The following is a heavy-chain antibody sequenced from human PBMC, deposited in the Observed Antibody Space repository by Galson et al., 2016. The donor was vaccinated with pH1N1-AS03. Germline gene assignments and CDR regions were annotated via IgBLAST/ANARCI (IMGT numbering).Heavy chain of an antibody. J-gene: IGHJ4*02. V-gene: IGHV1-46*01. CDR3: ASKSPGDGYYFDD. D-gene: IGHD3-10*01. CDR2: IDPSGGGT. CDR1: GYTFTRYY. Sequence: ASGYTFTRYYMHWVRQAPGQGLEWMGVIDPSGGGTTYAQKFHGRVTMTEDKSTDTAYMELSSLTSEDTATYYCASKSPGDGYYFDDWGQGTLVTVSS.